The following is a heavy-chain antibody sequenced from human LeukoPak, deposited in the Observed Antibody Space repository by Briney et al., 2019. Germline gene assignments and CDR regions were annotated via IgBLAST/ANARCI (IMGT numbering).Heavy chain of an antibody. D-gene: IGHD3-10*01. V-gene: IGHV3-7*03. J-gene: IGHJ5*02. Sequence: GSLRLSCAASGFTLSNYWMTWVRQAPGKGLEWVASIKQDGSEKYYVDSVKGRFTISRDNAKKSLYLQMNSLRAEDTAVYYCARDKSAGADTGSSFYHWGQGALVTVSS. CDR1: GFTLSNYW. CDR3: ARDKSAGADTGSSFYH. CDR2: IKQDGSEK.